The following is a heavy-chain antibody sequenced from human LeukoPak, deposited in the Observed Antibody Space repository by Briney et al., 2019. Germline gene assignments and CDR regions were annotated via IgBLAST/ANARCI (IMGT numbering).Heavy chain of an antibody. D-gene: IGHD3-10*01. CDR1: GFTFNNYA. Sequence: GGSLRLSCAASGFTFNNYAMSWVRQAPGKGLEWVSAISGNGRSTYYADSVKGRFTISRDNSKDTLYLQMNSLRAEDTAVYYCARVGSYYDMDVWGQGTTVTVSS. J-gene: IGHJ6*02. V-gene: IGHV3-23*01. CDR3: ARVGSYYDMDV. CDR2: ISGNGRST.